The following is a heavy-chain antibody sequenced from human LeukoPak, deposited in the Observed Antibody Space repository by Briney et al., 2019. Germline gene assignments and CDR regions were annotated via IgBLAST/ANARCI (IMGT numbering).Heavy chain of an antibody. Sequence: GGSLRLSCAASGFTFSSYAMSWVRQAPGKGLEWVSAISGSGGSTYYADSVKGRFTISRDNSKNTLYLQTNSLRAEDTAVYYCAKENGYYYDSSVLLGYWGQGTLVTVSS. CDR1: GFTFSSYA. CDR3: AKENGYYYDSSVLLGY. J-gene: IGHJ4*02. CDR2: ISGSGGST. D-gene: IGHD3-22*01. V-gene: IGHV3-23*01.